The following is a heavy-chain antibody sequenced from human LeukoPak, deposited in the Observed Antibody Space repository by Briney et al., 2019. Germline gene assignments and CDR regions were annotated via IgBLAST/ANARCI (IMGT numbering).Heavy chain of an antibody. Sequence: SQTLSLSCAISGDSVSSNSAAWSWIRQSPSRGLEWLVRTYYRSKWYNDYDVSVKSRITINPDTSKNQFSLQLNSVTPEDTAVYYCARDPSSSWYFDYWGQGTLVTVSS. D-gene: IGHD6-13*01. CDR2: TYYRSKWYN. CDR3: ARDPSSSWYFDY. CDR1: GDSVSSNSAA. J-gene: IGHJ4*02. V-gene: IGHV6-1*01.